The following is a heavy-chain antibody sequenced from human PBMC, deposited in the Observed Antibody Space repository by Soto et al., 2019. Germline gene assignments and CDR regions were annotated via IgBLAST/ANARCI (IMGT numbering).Heavy chain of an antibody. CDR3: ARRDDTSAYCFDP. V-gene: IGHV4-34*01. D-gene: IGHD3-22*01. CDR1: GGSFSVDY. CDR2: INRSGST. J-gene: IGHJ5*02. Sequence: QVQLQQWGAGLLKASETLSLTCAVYGGSFSVDYWSWIRQAPGKGLEWIGEINRSGSTNYNPSLKSRVTISVYTSKNQFSLDLTSVTAADTAVYYCARRDDTSAYCFDPWGQGTLVTVSS.